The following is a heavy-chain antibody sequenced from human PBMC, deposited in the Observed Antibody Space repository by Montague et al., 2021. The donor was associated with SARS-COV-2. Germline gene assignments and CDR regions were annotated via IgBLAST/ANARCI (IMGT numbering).Heavy chain of an antibody. D-gene: IGHD3-22*01. CDR3: ARDEGSSGQDY. CDR1: GGSISSGGYY. J-gene: IGHJ4*02. CDR2: IYYSGST. Sequence: TLSLTCTVSGGSISSGGYYWCLIRQPPGKGLEWIGFIYYSGSTYYKPSLKRRVTILVDTSKNQFSLKLSSVTAADTAVYYCARDEGSSGQDYWGQGTLVTVSS. V-gene: IGHV4-31*03.